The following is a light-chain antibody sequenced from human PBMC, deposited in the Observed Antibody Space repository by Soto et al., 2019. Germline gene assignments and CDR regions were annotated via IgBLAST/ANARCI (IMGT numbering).Light chain of an antibody. V-gene: IGLV1-51*01. J-gene: IGLJ1*01. CDR2: DNN. Sequence: QSVLKQPPSVSPAPGQKLTISCSLNTSYVVKYSTSWYTLIAGTRTNLHIDDNNKRNSGIPDRFSGYKYGTSATLGIIGLQTGDEVDYSSGTWDNTLTHHVFVPSTK. CDR3: GTWDNTLTHHV. CDR1: TSYVVKYS.